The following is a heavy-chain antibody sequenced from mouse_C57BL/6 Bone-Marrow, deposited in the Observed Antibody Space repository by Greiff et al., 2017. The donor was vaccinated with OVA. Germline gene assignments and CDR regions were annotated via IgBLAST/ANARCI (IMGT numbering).Heavy chain of an antibody. D-gene: IGHD1-1*01. CDR2: IYPGSGST. CDR1: GYTFTSYW. J-gene: IGHJ1*03. Sequence: QVQLQQSGAELVKPGASVKMSCKASGYTFTSYWITWVKQRPGQGLEWIGDIYPGSGSTNYNEKFKSKATLTVDTSSSTAYMQLSSLTSEDSAVYYCARRCYGRSYCYFDVWGTGTTVTVSS. V-gene: IGHV1-55*01. CDR3: ARRCYGRSYCYFDV.